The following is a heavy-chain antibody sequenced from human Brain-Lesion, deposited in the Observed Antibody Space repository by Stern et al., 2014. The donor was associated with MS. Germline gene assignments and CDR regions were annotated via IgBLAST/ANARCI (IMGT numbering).Heavy chain of an antibody. J-gene: IGHJ5*02. V-gene: IGHV4-31*03. CDR2: IYYSGAT. CDR3: ARDWSGTSIHLAPAYGGHIRFDP. Sequence: VQLVESGPGLVKPSQTLSLTCTVSGDSITSGGYYWSWIHQHPGRGLEWIGYIYYSGATFYNPSLKSRVTISLDTSQNQFSLRLSSVTAADTAIYYCARDWSGTSIHLAPAYGGHIRFDPWGQGILVTVSS. CDR1: GDSITSGGYY. D-gene: IGHD5-18*01.